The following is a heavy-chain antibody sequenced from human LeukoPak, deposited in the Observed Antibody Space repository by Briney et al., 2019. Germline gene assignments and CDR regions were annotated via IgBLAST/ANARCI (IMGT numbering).Heavy chain of an antibody. Sequence: GGSLRLSCAASGFTVSSNYMSWVRQAPGKGLEWVGFIRSKAYGGTTEYAASVKGRFTISRDDSKSIAYLQMNSLKTEDTAVYYCTRDRGYYDILTGYSTDAFDIWGQGTMVTVSS. D-gene: IGHD3-9*01. CDR3: TRDRGYYDILTGYSTDAFDI. J-gene: IGHJ3*02. CDR2: IRSKAYGGTT. V-gene: IGHV3-49*04. CDR1: GFTVSSNY.